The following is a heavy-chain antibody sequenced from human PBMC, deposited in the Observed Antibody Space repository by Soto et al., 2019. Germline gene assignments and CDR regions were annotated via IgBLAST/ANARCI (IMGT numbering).Heavy chain of an antibody. V-gene: IGHV3-30-3*01. Sequence: HPGGSLRLSCAASGFTFSSYAMHWVRQAPGKGLEWVAVISYDGSNKYYADSVKGRFTISRDNSKNTLYLQMNSLRAEDTAVYYCARVPKYSSSSLRVPNYYYYYGMDVWGQGTTVTVSS. CDR1: GFTFSSYA. CDR3: ARVPKYSSSSLRVPNYYYYYGMDV. CDR2: ISYDGSNK. D-gene: IGHD6-6*01. J-gene: IGHJ6*02.